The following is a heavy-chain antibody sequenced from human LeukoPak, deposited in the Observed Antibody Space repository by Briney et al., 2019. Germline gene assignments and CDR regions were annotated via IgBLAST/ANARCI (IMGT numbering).Heavy chain of an antibody. J-gene: IGHJ3*01. CDR2: IYYSGST. D-gene: IGHD1-14*01. CDR1: GGSISSYY. V-gene: IGHV4-59*01. Sequence: TSETLSLTCSVSGGSISSYYWSWIREPPGKGLEWIGDIYYSGSTNYNPSLKSRVTISVDTSNNQFSLKLSSVTAADTAVYYCARAPTRASAFEVWGQGTMVTVSS. CDR3: ARAPTRASAFEV.